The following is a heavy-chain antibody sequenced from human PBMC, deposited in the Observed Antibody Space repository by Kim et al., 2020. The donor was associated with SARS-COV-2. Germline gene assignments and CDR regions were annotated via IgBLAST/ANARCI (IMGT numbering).Heavy chain of an antibody. CDR1: GYTFTSYD. Sequence: ASVKVSCKASGYTFTSYDINWVRQATGQGLEWMGWMNPNSGNTGYAQKFQGRVTMTRNTPISTAYMELSSLRSEDTAVYYCAREYSYGRNYYYYGMDVWGQGTTVTVSS. CDR2: MNPNSGNT. V-gene: IGHV1-8*01. D-gene: IGHD5-18*01. J-gene: IGHJ6*02. CDR3: AREYSYGRNYYYYGMDV.